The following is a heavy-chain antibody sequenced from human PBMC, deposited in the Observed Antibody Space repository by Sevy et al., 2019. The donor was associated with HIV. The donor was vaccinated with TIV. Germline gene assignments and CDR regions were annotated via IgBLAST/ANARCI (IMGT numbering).Heavy chain of an antibody. CDR2: INHSGST. CDR3: ARGRRSPLGY. V-gene: IGHV4-34*01. CDR1: GGSFSGYY. Sequence: SETLSLTCAVYGGSFSGYYWSWIRQPPGKGLEWIGEINHSGSTNYNPSLKSRVTISLDTSKNQFSLKLSSVTAADTAVYYGARGRRSPLGYWGQGTLVTVSS. J-gene: IGHJ4*02. D-gene: IGHD7-27*01.